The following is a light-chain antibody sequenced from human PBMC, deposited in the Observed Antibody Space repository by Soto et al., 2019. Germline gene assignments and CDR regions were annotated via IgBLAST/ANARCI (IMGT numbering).Light chain of an antibody. CDR1: QSIGTW. J-gene: IGKJ1*01. CDR2: DVS. V-gene: IGKV1-5*01. Sequence: DIQMTQSPSTLSASVGDGVTITCRASQSIGTWLGWYQQKPGKAPKVLIYDVSTLKSGVPSRFSGSASATEFTLSISSLQPDDFATYYCQQYKSYSEAFGQGTKVDI. CDR3: QQYKSYSEA.